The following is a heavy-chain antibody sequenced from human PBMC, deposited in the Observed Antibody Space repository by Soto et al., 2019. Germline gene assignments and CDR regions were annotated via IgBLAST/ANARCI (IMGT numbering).Heavy chain of an antibody. Sequence: EVQLVESGGGLVQPGGSLRLSCAASGFTFSSYSMNWVRQAPGKGLEWVSYISSSSSTIYYADSVKGRFTISRDNAKNSLYLQMNSVRDEDTAVYYCARCQGWLADYWGQGTLVTVSS. J-gene: IGHJ4*02. CDR3: ARCQGWLADY. CDR2: ISSSSSTI. V-gene: IGHV3-48*02. CDR1: GFTFSSYS. D-gene: IGHD6-19*01.